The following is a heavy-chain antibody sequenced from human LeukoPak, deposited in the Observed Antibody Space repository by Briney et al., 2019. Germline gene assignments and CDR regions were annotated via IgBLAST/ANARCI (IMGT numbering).Heavy chain of an antibody. Sequence: SETLSLTCTVSGGFISNYYWSWIRQPPGKGLEWIGYFYYSGSTNYNPSHKSRVTISVDTSKNQFSLKLSSVTAADTAVYYCARHGIQLWSDPFDYWGQGTLVTVSS. D-gene: IGHD5-18*01. CDR1: GGFISNYY. J-gene: IGHJ4*02. CDR2: FYYSGST. V-gene: IGHV4-59*08. CDR3: ARHGIQLWSDPFDY.